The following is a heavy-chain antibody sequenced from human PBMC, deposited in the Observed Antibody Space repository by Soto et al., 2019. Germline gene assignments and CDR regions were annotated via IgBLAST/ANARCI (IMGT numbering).Heavy chain of an antibody. Sequence: GGSLRLSCAASGFTFSNAWMNWVRQAPGKGLEWVGRIKSKSDGGTIDYAAPVKGRFTISRDDSKNMLYLQMNSLKTEDTAVYYFITVGYCTNGVCHTAGMDVWGQGTTVTVSS. CDR3: ITVGYCTNGVCHTAGMDV. CDR2: IKSKSDGGTI. V-gene: IGHV3-15*07. J-gene: IGHJ6*02. D-gene: IGHD2-8*01. CDR1: GFTFSNAW.